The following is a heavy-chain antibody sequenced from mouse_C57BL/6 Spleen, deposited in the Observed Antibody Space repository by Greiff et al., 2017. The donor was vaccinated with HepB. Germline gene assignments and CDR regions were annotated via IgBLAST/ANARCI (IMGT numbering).Heavy chain of an antibody. V-gene: IGHV1-61*01. CDR2: IYPSDSET. CDR3: ARGGDYYGNY. Sequence: QVQLQQPGAELVRPGSSVKLSCKASGYTFTSYWMDWVKQRPGQGLEWIGNIYPSDSETHYNQKFKDKATLTVDKSSSTAYMQLSSLTSEDSAVYYCARGGDYYGNYWGQGTTLTVSS. J-gene: IGHJ2*01. CDR1: GYTFTSYW. D-gene: IGHD2-1*01.